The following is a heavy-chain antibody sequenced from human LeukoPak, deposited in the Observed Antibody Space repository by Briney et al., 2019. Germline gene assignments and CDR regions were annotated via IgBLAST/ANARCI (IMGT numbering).Heavy chain of an antibody. CDR2: ISAYNGNT. D-gene: IGHD1-20*01. J-gene: IGHJ6*04. CDR3: ARDLWYNWNDGPGRDYGMDV. V-gene: IGHV1-18*04. Sequence: ASVKVSCKASGYTFTSYGISWVRQAPGQGLEWMGWISAYNGNTNYAQKLQGRVTMTTDTSTSTAYMELRSLRSDDTAVCYCARDLWYNWNDGPGRDYGMDVWGKGTTVTVSS. CDR1: GYTFTSYG.